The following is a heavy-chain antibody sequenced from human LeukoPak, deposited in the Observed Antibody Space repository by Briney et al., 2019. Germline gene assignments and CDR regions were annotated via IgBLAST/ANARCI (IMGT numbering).Heavy chain of an antibody. Sequence: GGSLRLSCAASGFTFSSYGIHWVRQAPGKGLEWVAVISYDGSYKQYADSVKGRFTISRDNSKNTLYLQMNSLRAEDTAVYYCAKGYSGYDYAFDIWGQGTMVTVSS. V-gene: IGHV3-30*18. CDR1: GFTFSSYG. D-gene: IGHD5-12*01. J-gene: IGHJ3*02. CDR3: AKGYSGYDYAFDI. CDR2: ISYDGSYK.